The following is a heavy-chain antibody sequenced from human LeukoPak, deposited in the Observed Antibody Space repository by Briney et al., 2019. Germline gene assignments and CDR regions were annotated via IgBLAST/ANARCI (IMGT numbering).Heavy chain of an antibody. CDR2: IYYSGST. J-gene: IGHJ6*03. CDR3: ARGIAIQDYYYYYMDV. Sequence: SETLSLTCTVSGGSISSYYWSWIRQPPGKGLEWIGYIYYSGSTNYNPSLKSRVTISVDTSKNQFSLKLSSVTAADTAVYYCARGIAIQDYYYYYMDVWGKGTTVTVSS. CDR1: GGSISSYY. V-gene: IGHV4-59*01.